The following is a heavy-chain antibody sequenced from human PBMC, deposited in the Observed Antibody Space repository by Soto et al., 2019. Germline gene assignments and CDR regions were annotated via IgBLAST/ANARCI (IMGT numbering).Heavy chain of an antibody. CDR2: IKEDGSEK. J-gene: IGHJ3*02. Sequence: EVQLVESGGGLVQPGGSRRLSCAASGFTFSSYWMTWVRQAPGKGLEWVANIKEDGSEKYYVDSVKGRFTSSRDNAKNSLSLQMNSLRAEDPAVYYCARDLACEAVDIWGQGTMVTVSS. V-gene: IGHV3-7*04. CDR1: GFTFSSYW. CDR3: ARDLACEAVDI.